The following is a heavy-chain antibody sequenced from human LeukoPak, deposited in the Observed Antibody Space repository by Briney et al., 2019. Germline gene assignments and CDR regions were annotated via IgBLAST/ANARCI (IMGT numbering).Heavy chain of an antibody. CDR2: INPSDGAT. D-gene: IGHD6-13*01. CDR1: GYTFTMYY. V-gene: IGHV1-46*01. J-gene: IGHJ6*03. CDR3: ARDFHPIAAGNYYMDV. Sequence: GASVKVSCKASGYTFTMYYIHWVRQAPGQGLEWMGMINPSDGATTYAQRFQGRVTMTRDMSTTTVYMDLRSLTSDDTAVYYCARDFHPIAAGNYYMDVWGKGTTVTVSS.